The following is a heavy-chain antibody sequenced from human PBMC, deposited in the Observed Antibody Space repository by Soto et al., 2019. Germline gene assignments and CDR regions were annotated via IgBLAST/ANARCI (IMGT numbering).Heavy chain of an antibody. Sequence: QVQQVRSGAEVKKPGSSVKVPCKASGGTFSSYTISWVRQAPGQGLEWMARIIPIMNITNFARKFQGRVTLTADTSTNTAYRELSSLTSEDTAVYYCSSQSMRPRPLPGYSFDYWGQGVLVTVSS. V-gene: IGHV1-69*02. CDR2: IIPIMNIT. D-gene: IGHD6-6*01. CDR3: SSQSMRPRPLPGYSFDY. CDR1: GGTFSSYT. J-gene: IGHJ4*02.